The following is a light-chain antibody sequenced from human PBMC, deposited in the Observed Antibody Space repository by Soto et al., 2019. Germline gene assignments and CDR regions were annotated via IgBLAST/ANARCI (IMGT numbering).Light chain of an antibody. J-gene: IGKJ1*01. CDR3: QKYNSAPWT. Sequence: DIQMTHSASSLSSSGVDRVAITCRASQGISNYLAWYQQKPGKVPRLLIFAASTLQSGAPSRFRGAGSETDFTLTINGLQPEDVATYYCQKYNSAPWTFGQGTKVDIK. CDR1: QGISNY. V-gene: IGKV1-27*01. CDR2: AAS.